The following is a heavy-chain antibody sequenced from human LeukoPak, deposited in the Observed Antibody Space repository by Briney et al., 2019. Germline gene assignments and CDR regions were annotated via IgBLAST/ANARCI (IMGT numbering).Heavy chain of an antibody. J-gene: IGHJ4*02. V-gene: IGHV4-39*01. CDR3: ARSGVVIIRPDY. D-gene: IGHD3-3*01. CDR2: IYYSGST. Sequence: SETLSLTCTVSGGSISSSSYYWGWIRQPPGKGLEWIGSIYYSGSTYYNPSLKSRVTISVDTSKNQFSLKLSSVTAADTAVYYCARSGVVIIRPDYWGQGTLVTVSS. CDR1: GGSISSSSYY.